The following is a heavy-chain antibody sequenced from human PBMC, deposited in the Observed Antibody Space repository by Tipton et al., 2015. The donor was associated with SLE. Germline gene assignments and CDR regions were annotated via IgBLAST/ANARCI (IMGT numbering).Heavy chain of an antibody. J-gene: IGHJ6*02. D-gene: IGHD1-26*01. V-gene: IGHV3-30*18. CDR3: AKDGGSYHYYGMDV. CDR2: IWYDGSNK. Sequence: SLRLSCAASGFTFSSYGMHWVRQAPGKGLEWVAVIWYDGSNKYYADSVKSRFTISRDNSKNTLYLQMNSLRAEDTVVYYCAKDGGSYHYYGMDVWGQGTTVTVSS. CDR1: GFTFSSYG.